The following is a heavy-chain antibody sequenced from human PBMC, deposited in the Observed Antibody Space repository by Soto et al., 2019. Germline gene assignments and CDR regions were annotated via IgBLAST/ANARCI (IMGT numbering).Heavy chain of an antibody. CDR1: GFTFSSYD. D-gene: IGHD6-6*01. CDR2: IGTAGDT. J-gene: IGHJ5*02. V-gene: IGHV3-13*01. Sequence: GGSLRLSCAASGFTFSSYDMHWVRQATGKGLEWVSAIGTAGDTYYPGSVKGRFTISRENAKNSLYLQMNSLRAEDTAVYYCARDGLPQYSSYLGAAGRAANWFDPWGQGTLVTVSS. CDR3: ARDGLPQYSSYLGAAGRAANWFDP.